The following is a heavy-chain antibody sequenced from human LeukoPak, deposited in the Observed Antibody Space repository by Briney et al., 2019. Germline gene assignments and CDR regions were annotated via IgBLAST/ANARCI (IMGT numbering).Heavy chain of an antibody. D-gene: IGHD6-13*01. J-gene: IGHJ4*02. CDR1: GFTFSSYA. V-gene: IGHV3-30*04. CDR3: ARMESSSWFGGFDY. CDR2: ISYDGSNK. Sequence: GGSLRLSCAASGFTFSSYAMHWVRQAPSKGLEWVAVISYDGSNKYYADSVKGRFTISRDNSKNTLYLQMNSLRAEDTAVYYCARMESSSWFGGFDYWGQGTLVTVSS.